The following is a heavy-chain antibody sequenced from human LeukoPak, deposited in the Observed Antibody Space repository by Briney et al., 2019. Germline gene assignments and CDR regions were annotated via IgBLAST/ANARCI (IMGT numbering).Heavy chain of an antibody. Sequence: PSETLSLTCTVSGGSISSYYWSWVRQAPGKGLEWVANIKQDGSEKYYVDSVKGRFTISRDNAKNSLYLQMNSLRAEDTAVYYCARESSGYYDFWSGLAFTGMDVWGKGTTVTISS. CDR3: ARESSGYYDFWSGLAFTGMDV. CDR1: GGSISSYY. V-gene: IGHV3-7*01. D-gene: IGHD3-3*01. J-gene: IGHJ6*04. CDR2: IKQDGSEK.